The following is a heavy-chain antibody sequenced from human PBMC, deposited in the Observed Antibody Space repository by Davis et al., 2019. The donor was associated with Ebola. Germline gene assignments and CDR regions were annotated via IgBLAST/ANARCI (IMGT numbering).Heavy chain of an antibody. CDR1: GFVFSSYV. V-gene: IGHV3-21*01. CDR3: TDYYYYGMDV. J-gene: IGHJ6*02. Sequence: GESLKISCAASGFVFSSYVMNWVRQAPGKGLEWVSSISSSSSYIYYADSVKGRFTISRDNAKNSLYLQMNSLRAEDTAVYYCTDYYYYGMDVWGQGTTVTVSS. CDR2: ISSSSSYI.